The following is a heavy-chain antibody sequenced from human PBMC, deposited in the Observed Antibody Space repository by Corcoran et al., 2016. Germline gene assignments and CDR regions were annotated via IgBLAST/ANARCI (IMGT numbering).Heavy chain of an antibody. CDR3: ERILLPLKYYYDSSGYYLDY. J-gene: IGHJ4*02. V-gene: IGHV2-26*01. CDR1: GFSLSNARMG. CDR2: IFSNDEK. Sequence: QVTLKESGPVLVKPTETLTLTCTVAGFSLSNARMGVSWIRQPPGKALEWLAHIFSNDEKTYSTSLKSRLTITKDTSKSQVVLTMTTMDPVDTATYYCERILLPLKYYYDSSGYYLDYWGQGTLVTVSS. D-gene: IGHD3-22*01.